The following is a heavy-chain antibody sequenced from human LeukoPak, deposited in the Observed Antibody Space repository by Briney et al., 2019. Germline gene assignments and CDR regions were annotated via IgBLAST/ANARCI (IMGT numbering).Heavy chain of an antibody. CDR2: INSDGTTT. J-gene: IGHJ4*02. D-gene: IGHD6-19*01. V-gene: IGHV3-74*01. Sequence: GGSLRLSCAASGFTFSSYWMHWVRQGPGKELTWVSHINSDGTTTNYADSVKGRFTISRDNAKNTPYLQMNSLRVEDTAVYYCARFSSGWSPSGFDYWGQGTLVTVSS. CDR1: GFTFSSYW. CDR3: ARFSSGWSPSGFDY.